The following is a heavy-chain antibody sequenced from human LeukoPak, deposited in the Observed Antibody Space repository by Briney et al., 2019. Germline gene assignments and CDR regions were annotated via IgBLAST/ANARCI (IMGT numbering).Heavy chain of an antibody. CDR1: GFTFSSYA. CDR3: AKTPGPSGIPNFDY. D-gene: IGHD3-10*01. J-gene: IGHJ4*02. V-gene: IGHV3-23*01. Sequence: GGSLRLFCAASGFTFSSYAMSWVRQAPGKGLEWVSSISSSAERTNYAGSVKGRFTISRDNSKNTLYLQMNSLRAEDTALYYCAKTPGPSGIPNFDYWGQGTLVTVSS. CDR2: ISSSAERT.